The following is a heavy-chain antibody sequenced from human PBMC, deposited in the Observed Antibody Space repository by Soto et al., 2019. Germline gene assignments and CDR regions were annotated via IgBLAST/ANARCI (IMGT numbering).Heavy chain of an antibody. J-gene: IGHJ4*02. V-gene: IGHV1-2*04. CDR1: GYTFTGYY. D-gene: IGHD2-15*01. CDR2: INPNSGGT. CDR3: AILGGERGYCSGGSCPFDY. Sequence: QVPLVQSGAEVKKPGASVKVSCKASGYTFTGYYMHWVRQAPGQGLEWMGWINPNSGGTNYAQKFQGWVTMTRDTSISTAYMELSRLRSDDTAVYYCAILGGERGYCSGGSCPFDYWCQGTLVTVSS.